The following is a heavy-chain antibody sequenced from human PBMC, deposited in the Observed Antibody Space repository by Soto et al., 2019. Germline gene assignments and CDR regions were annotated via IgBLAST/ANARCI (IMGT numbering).Heavy chain of an antibody. Sequence: QVQLQESGPGLVKPSQTLSLTCTVSGGSISSGGYYWNWIRQHPGKGLEWIGYIYYIGSTYYNPSLXGXXTISLDTSKNQFSLKLSSVTAADPAVYYCARSVFPWGQGTLVTVSS. CDR1: GGSISSGGYY. J-gene: IGHJ5*02. CDR3: ARSVFP. CDR2: IYYIGST. V-gene: IGHV4-31*03.